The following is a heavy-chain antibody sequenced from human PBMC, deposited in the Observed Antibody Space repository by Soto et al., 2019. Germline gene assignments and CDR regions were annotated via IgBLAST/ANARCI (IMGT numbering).Heavy chain of an antibody. CDR1: GFTFSDYG. CDR3: AKFREYYQGSGSRTYYFYGMDV. CDR2: ISYDGTTQ. Sequence: GGSLRLPCAASGFTFSDYGMHWVRQAPGKGPEWLAVISYDGTTQHYADSVKGRFTISRDNSKNTLFLQMNSLGAGDTALYYCAKFREYYQGSGSRTYYFYGMDVWGQGTTVTAP. J-gene: IGHJ6*02. D-gene: IGHD3-10*01. V-gene: IGHV3-30*18.